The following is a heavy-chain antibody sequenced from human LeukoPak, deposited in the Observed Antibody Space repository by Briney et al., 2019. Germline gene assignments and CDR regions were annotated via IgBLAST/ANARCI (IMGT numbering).Heavy chain of an antibody. D-gene: IGHD2-21*02. J-gene: IGHJ4*02. Sequence: GGSLRLSCAASGFTFSSYAMSWLRQAPGKGLEWISSISSGSGGHILYVDSVKGRFTISRDNAKYTLYLQMNSLRAEDTAVYYCARSSRGDAINFDYWGQGTLVTVSS. CDR2: ISSGSGGHI. CDR3: ARSSRGDAINFDY. V-gene: IGHV3-21*01. CDR1: GFTFSSYA.